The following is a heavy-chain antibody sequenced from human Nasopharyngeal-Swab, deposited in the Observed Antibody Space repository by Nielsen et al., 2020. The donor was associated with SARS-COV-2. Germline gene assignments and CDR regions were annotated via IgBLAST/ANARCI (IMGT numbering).Heavy chain of an antibody. D-gene: IGHD2-15*01. CDR2: INPGGGSA. J-gene: IGHJ5*02. CDR3: ARGGDPREVVAATDCFDP. V-gene: IGHV1-46*01. Sequence: WVRQAPGQGIEWMGIINPGGGSARYSQNFQGRVTMTRDTSTNTVYMELYSLTSEDTAVYYCARGGDPREVVAATDCFDPWGQGTLVTVSS.